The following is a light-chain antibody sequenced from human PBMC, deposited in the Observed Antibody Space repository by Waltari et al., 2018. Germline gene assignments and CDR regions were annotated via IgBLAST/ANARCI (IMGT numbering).Light chain of an antibody. V-gene: IGLV1-47*01. CDR3: AAWDDSLSGVV. Sequence: QSVLTQPPSASGTPGQSIAISCSGGTSNIGNNYVYWYQQFPGTAPKPLIYRNNQRPSGVPDRFSGSKSGPSASLAISGLQSEDEADYYCAAWDDSLSGVVFGGGTKVTVL. CDR1: TSNIGNNY. J-gene: IGLJ2*01. CDR2: RNN.